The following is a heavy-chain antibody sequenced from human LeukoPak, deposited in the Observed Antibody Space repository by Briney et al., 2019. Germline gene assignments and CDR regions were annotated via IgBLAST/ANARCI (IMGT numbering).Heavy chain of an antibody. Sequence: PGGSLRLSCAASEFTFISYWMTWVRQAPGKGLEWVANIKQDGSEKYYADSVKGRFTISRDNAKNSLYLQMNSLRAEDTAVYYCARGVRFVGFFVNWFDPWGQGTLVTVSS. D-gene: IGHD3-10*01. CDR1: EFTFISYW. CDR2: IKQDGSEK. V-gene: IGHV3-7*03. CDR3: ARGVRFVGFFVNWFDP. J-gene: IGHJ5*02.